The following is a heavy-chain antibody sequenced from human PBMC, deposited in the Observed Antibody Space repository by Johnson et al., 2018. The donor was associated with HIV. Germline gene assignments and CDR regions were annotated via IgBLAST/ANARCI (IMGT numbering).Heavy chain of an antibody. J-gene: IGHJ3*02. Sequence: QVQLVESGGGVVQPGRSLRLSCAASGFTFSSYGMHWVRQAPGKGLEWVAFIRYDGSNKYYADSVKGRFTISRDNSKNTLYLQMNSLRAEDTAVYYCAKVYCGGDCSFGGAAFNIWGQGTMVTVSS. D-gene: IGHD2-21*02. CDR3: AKVYCGGDCSFGGAAFNI. V-gene: IGHV3-30*02. CDR1: GFTFSSYG. CDR2: IRYDGSNK.